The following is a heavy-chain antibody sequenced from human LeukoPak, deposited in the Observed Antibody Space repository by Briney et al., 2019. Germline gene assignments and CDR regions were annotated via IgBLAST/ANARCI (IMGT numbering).Heavy chain of an antibody. D-gene: IGHD3-10*01. Sequence: ASVKVSCKASGYTFTSYDINWVRQATGQGLEWMGWMNPNSGNTGYAQEFQGRVTMTRDTSMSTAYMELSSLTSEDTAVYYCARGKPTSGAQYWFDPWGQGTLVTVSS. J-gene: IGHJ5*02. V-gene: IGHV1-8*01. CDR1: GYTFTSYD. CDR3: ARGKPTSGAQYWFDP. CDR2: MNPNSGNT.